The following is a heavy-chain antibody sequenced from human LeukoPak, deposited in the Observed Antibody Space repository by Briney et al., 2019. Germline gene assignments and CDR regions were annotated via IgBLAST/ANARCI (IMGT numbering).Heavy chain of an antibody. J-gene: IGHJ6*03. D-gene: IGHD1-1*01. V-gene: IGHV3-23*01. Sequence: PGGSLRLSCAASGFTFSSYAMSWVRQAPGKGLEWVSAISGSGGSTYYADSVKGRFTISRDNAKNTLYLQMNSLRAEDTAVYYCARDRRNDDYYYYYMDVWGKGTTVTVSS. CDR1: GFTFSSYA. CDR2: ISGSGGST. CDR3: ARDRRNDDYYYYYMDV.